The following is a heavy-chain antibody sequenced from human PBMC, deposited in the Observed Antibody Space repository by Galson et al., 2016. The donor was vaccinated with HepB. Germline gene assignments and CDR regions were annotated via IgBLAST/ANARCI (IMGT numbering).Heavy chain of an antibody. CDR2: IRSSGDDT. V-gene: IGHV3-23*01. CDR3: AKDGVIGRHYYYGMDV. J-gene: IGHJ6*02. CDR1: GFTFSSFA. D-gene: IGHD3-16*02. Sequence: SLRLSCAASGFTFSSFAMSWVRQAPGEGLEWVSGIRSSGDDTYYADSVKGRFTISRDNSNNTLTLQMNSLRAEDTAIYFCAKDGVIGRHYYYGMDVWGQGTMVTVSS.